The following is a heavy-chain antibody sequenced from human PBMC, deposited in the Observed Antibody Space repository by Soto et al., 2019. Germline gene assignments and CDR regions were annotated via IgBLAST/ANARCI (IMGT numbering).Heavy chain of an antibody. D-gene: IGHD2-21*01. Sequence: GSVRLSCATSGFPFSDYYMSWIRQAPGKGLEWLSHISPKSTYRNYADSVKGRFTISRDNTKSSLFLQMNSLGVEDTAVYYCARGGGGGLFEHWGQGVLVTVSS. J-gene: IGHJ4*02. CDR3: ARGGGGGLFEH. CDR1: GFPFSDYY. V-gene: IGHV3-11*06. CDR2: ISPKSTYR.